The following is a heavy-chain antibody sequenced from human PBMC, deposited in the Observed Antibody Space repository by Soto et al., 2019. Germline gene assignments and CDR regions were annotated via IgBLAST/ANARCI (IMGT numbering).Heavy chain of an antibody. CDR2: INANNGNT. J-gene: IGHJ4*02. CDR3: ARDPPHFDCSSTSCPGHYFDY. Sequence: ASVKVSCTASGYTFTRYYMHWVRQAPGQGLEWMGRINANNGNTNYAQKLQGRVTMTTDTSTSTAYMELRSLRSDDTAVYYCARDPPHFDCSSTSCPGHYFDYWGQGTLVTVSS. D-gene: IGHD2-2*01. V-gene: IGHV1-18*04. CDR1: GYTFTRYY.